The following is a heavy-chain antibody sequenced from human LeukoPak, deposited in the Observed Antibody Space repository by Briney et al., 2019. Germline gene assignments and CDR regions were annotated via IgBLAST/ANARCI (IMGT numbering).Heavy chain of an antibody. D-gene: IGHD2-2*01. CDR2: ISSSGRST. CDR3: AKDPYGTRYFDY. J-gene: IGHJ4*02. CDR1: VFTFSNYA. Sequence: GGSLRLSCAASVFTFSNYAMSWVRQAPGKGLEWVSVISSSGRSTNYADSVKGRFTVSRDNSKNTLFLEMSSLRAEDTAVYYCAKDPYGTRYFDYWGQGTLVTVSS. V-gene: IGHV3-23*01.